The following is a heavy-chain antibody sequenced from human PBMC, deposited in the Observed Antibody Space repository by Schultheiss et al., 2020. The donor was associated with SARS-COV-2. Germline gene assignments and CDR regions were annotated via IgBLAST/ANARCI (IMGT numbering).Heavy chain of an antibody. CDR1: GFNFEDYW. CDR2: ISDSGGRT. J-gene: IGHJ4*02. CDR3: ARSAVTTESVSDY. V-gene: IGHV3-23*01. Sequence: GGSLRLSCVASGFNFEDYWMTWIRQVPGKGLEWVSGISDSGGRTYYADSVKGRFTISRDNSKNTLYLQMNSLRADDTAVYYCARSAVTTESVSDYWGQGTVVTVSS. D-gene: IGHD4-17*01.